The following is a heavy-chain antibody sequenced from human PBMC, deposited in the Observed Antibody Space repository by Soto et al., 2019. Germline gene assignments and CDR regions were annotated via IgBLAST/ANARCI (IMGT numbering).Heavy chain of an antibody. J-gene: IGHJ4*02. V-gene: IGHV3-9*01. CDR2: ISWNSGSI. CDR1: GFTFDDYA. CDR3: AKDKFNGAAGRYFDY. Sequence: PGGSLRLSCAASGFTFDDYAMHWVRQAPGKGLEWVSGISWNSGSIGYADSVKGRFTISRDNAKNSLYLQMNSLRAEDTALYYCAKDKFNGAAGRYFDYWGQGTLVTVSS. D-gene: IGHD6-13*01.